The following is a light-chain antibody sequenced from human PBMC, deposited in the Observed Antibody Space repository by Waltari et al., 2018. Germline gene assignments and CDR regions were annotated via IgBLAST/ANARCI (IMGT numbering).Light chain of an antibody. V-gene: IGKV3-20*01. J-gene: IGKJ4*01. CDR3: QQYGSLLT. Sequence: SCRASQSVSSSYLAWYQQKPGQAPRLLIYGASSRATGIPDRFSGSGSGTDFTLTISRLEPEDFAVYYCQQYGSLLTFGGGTKVEIK. CDR2: GAS. CDR1: QSVSSSY.